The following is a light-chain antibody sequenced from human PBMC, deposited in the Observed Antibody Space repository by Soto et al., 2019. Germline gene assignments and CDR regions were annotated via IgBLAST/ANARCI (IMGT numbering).Light chain of an antibody. J-gene: IGKJ4*01. CDR1: QSVSSN. CDR2: GAS. CDR3: QQYGTSKLT. V-gene: IGKV3-20*01. Sequence: IVLTQSPGTLSLSAGERATLSCRASQSVSSNLAWYKQRPGQSPSLPSYGASTRLTGIPDRFSGSGSGTEFTLTISGLEPEDFEVYYCQQYGTSKLTFGGGTKVDIK.